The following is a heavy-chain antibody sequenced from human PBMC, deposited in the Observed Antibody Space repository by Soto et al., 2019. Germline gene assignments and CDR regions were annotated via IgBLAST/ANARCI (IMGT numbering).Heavy chain of an antibody. CDR3: AKVTEHHDTTGYYGFDK. Sequence: PGGSLRLSCAASGFIFSAYGIHWVRQAPGKGLERVAVISYDGNNEHYADSVRGRFTISRDNSKNTLFLQMSSLGAEDTAVYYCAKVTEHHDTTGYYGFDKWGQGTRITVSS. V-gene: IGHV3-30*18. CDR1: GFIFSAYG. D-gene: IGHD3-22*01. CDR2: ISYDGNNE. J-gene: IGHJ4*02.